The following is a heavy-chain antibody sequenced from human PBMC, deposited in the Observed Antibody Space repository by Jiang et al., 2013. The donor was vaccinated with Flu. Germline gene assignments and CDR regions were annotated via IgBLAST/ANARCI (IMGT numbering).Heavy chain of an antibody. V-gene: IGHV4-34*01. CDR3: ARGMGLGCGGDCYSGPTETAGEYYFDY. D-gene: IGHD2-21*02. CDR2: INHSGST. Sequence: LLKPSETLSLTCAVYGGSFSGYYWSWIRQPPGKGLEWIGEINHSGSTNYNPSLKSRVTISVDTSKNQFSLKLSSVTAADTAVYYCARGMGLGCGGDCYSGPTETAGEYYFDYWGQGTLVTVSS. J-gene: IGHJ4*02. CDR1: GGSFSGYY.